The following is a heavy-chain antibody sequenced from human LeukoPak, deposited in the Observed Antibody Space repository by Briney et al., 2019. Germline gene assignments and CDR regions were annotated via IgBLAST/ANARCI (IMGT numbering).Heavy chain of an antibody. D-gene: IGHD5-12*01. Sequence: QPGGSLRLSCAASGFTFSNYWMTWVRQAPGKGLEWVAHINQDGSKEYYMDSVKARFTISRDNAKNSLSLQMNSPRAEDTAVYYCVRDGGVSGYDLLDYWGQGTLVTVSS. CDR1: GFTFSNYW. V-gene: IGHV3-7*01. CDR3: VRDGGVSGYDLLDY. CDR2: INQDGSKE. J-gene: IGHJ4*02.